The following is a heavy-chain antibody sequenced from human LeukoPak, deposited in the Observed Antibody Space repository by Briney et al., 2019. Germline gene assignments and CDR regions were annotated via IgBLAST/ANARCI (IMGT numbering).Heavy chain of an antibody. J-gene: IGHJ5*02. V-gene: IGHV3-23*01. CDR2: ISGSGGST. D-gene: IGHD2-2*01. CDR3: AKDREYQLLRVPWFDP. CDR1: GFTFSGYG. Sequence: PGGSLRLSCAASGFTFSGYGMSWVRQAPGKGLEWVSAISGSGGSTYYADSVKGRFTISRDNSKNTLYLQMNSLRAEDTAVYYCAKDREYQLLRVPWFDPWGQGTLVTVSS.